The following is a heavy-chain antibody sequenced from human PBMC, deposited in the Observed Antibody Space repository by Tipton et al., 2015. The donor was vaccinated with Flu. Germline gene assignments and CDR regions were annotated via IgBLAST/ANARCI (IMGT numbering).Heavy chain of an antibody. V-gene: IGHV1-2*02. CDR1: GYTFTGYY. D-gene: IGHD2-2*01. CDR3: AREPTPYCSSTSCYFKF. Sequence: QLVQSGAEVKKPGASVKVSCKASGYTFTGYYMHWVRQAPGQGLEWMGWINPNSGGTNYAQKFQGRVTMTRDTSISTAYMELSRLRSDDTAVYYCAREPTPYCSSTSCYFKFWGQGTLVTVSS. CDR2: INPNSGGT. J-gene: IGHJ4*02.